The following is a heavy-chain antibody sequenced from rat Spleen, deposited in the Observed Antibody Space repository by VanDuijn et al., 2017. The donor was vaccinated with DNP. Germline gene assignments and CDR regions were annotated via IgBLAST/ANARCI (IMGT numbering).Heavy chain of an antibody. Sequence: EVQLQESGPGLVKPSQSLSLTCSVTGYSITSGFRWTWIRKFPGNKLEWMGYINSEGSTDYNPSLKSRVSITRDTSKNQFFLQINSVTTEDTATYYCAIQLGVFDYWGQGVMVIVSS. CDR2: INSEGST. V-gene: IGHV3-3*01. CDR1: GYSITSGFR. J-gene: IGHJ2*01. CDR3: AIQLGVFDY. D-gene: IGHD5-1*01.